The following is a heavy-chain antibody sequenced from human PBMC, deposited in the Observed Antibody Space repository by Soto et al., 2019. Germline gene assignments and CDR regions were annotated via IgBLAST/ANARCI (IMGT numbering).Heavy chain of an antibody. V-gene: IGHV3-11*04. CDR1: GFTSSHYN. CDR2: IRSSSSTI. CDR3: ARGSYDYDILTGYYNGDAFDI. Sequence: GRLRLSGAASGFTSSHYNMSWIRQAPGKGLTWVSYIRSSSSTIYYADSVKGRFTISRDNAKNSLYVQMNSLRAEDTAVYYCARGSYDYDILTGYYNGDAFDIWGQGTMVTVSS. J-gene: IGHJ3*02. D-gene: IGHD3-9*01.